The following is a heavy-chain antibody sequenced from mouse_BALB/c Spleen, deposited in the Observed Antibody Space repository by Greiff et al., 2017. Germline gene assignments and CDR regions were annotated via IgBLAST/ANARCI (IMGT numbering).Heavy chain of an antibody. CDR3: ATPVPYYGSSYVY. J-gene: IGHJ2*01. V-gene: IGHV1-9*01. Sequence: QVQLQQSGAELMKPGASVKISCKATGYTFSSYWIEGVKQRPGHGLEWIGEILPGSGSTNYNEKFKGKATFTADTSSNTAYMQLSSLTSEDSAVYYCATPVPYYGSSYVYWGQGTTLTVSS. CDR1: GYTFSSYW. CDR2: ILPGSGST. D-gene: IGHD1-1*01.